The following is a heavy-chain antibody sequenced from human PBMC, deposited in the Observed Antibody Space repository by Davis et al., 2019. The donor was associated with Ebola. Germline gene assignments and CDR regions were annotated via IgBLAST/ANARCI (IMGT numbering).Heavy chain of an antibody. V-gene: IGHV3-15*01. CDR3: TTDGRYCSTTSCYNFDY. CDR2: IQSKTDGGTT. CDR1: GFTFSSPW. Sequence: GESLKISCAASGFTFSSPWMSWVRQAPGKGLEWVGRIQSKTDGGTTDYAAPVKGRITISRDDSKNTLFLQMNSLKTEDTAVYYCTTDGRYCSTTSCYNFDYWGQGTLVTVSS. D-gene: IGHD2-2*02. J-gene: IGHJ4*02.